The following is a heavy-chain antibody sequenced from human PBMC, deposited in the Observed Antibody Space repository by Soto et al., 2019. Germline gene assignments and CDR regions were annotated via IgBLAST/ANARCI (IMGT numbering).Heavy chain of an antibody. CDR3: AGGAFCGGAPGCRDMDV. J-gene: IGHJ6*02. Sequence: IQLVQSGGEVKKPGASVKVSCKSSGYNFISHSITWVRQAPGQGLEWMGRISAYNGNTNHAQKFQGRLTMTTDTSTSTAYTEQRSLRSDDTAVYYGAGGAFCGGAPGCRDMDVWGQGTTVSVSS. CDR1: GYNFISHS. D-gene: IGHD2-21*01. CDR2: ISAYNGNT. V-gene: IGHV1-18*01.